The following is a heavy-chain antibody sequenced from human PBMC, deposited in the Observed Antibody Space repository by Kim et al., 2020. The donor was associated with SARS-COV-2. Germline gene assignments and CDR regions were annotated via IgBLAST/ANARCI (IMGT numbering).Heavy chain of an antibody. CDR3: ARDVCSSTSCYFTTYNWFDP. V-gene: IGHV1-18*01. Sequence: ASVKVSCKASGYTFTSYGISWVRQAPGQGLEWMGWISAYNGNTNYAQKLQGRVTMTTDTSTSTAYMELRSLRSDDTAVYYCARDVCSSTSCYFTTYNWFDPWGQGTLVTVSS. D-gene: IGHD2-2*01. J-gene: IGHJ5*02. CDR1: GYTFTSYG. CDR2: ISAYNGNT.